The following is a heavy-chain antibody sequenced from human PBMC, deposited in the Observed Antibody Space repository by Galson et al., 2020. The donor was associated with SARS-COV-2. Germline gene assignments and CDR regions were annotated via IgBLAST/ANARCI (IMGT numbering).Heavy chain of an antibody. V-gene: IGHV3-53*01. D-gene: IGHD1-1*01. J-gene: IGHJ3*02. CDR1: GFTVPSNY. CDR3: ARGLKLAPLTFDI. CDR2: MYSGGST. Sequence: GESLKISCAASGFTVPSNYMHWVRQAPGKGLDWVSVMYSGGSTWYSDSVEGRFTVSRDTSKNTLYLQMNSLRAEDTAVYFCARGLKLAPLTFDIWGQGTIVTVSS.